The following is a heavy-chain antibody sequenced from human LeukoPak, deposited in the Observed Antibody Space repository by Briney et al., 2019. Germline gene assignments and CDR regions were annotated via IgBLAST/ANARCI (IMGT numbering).Heavy chain of an antibody. CDR1: GGSISSGDYY. Sequence: SETLSLTCTVSGGSISSGDYYWSWIRQPPGKGLEWIGYIYYSGSTYYNPSLKSRVTISVDTSKNQFSLKLSSVTAADTAVYYCATYSGSYLTFDYWGQGTLVTVSS. CDR2: IYYSGST. J-gene: IGHJ4*02. CDR3: ATYSGSYLTFDY. D-gene: IGHD1-26*01. V-gene: IGHV4-30-4*01.